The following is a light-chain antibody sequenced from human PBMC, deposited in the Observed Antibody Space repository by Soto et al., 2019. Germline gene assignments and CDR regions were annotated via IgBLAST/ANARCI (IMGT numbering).Light chain of an antibody. V-gene: IGKV1-5*03. CDR2: KAS. J-gene: IGKJ1*01. Sequence: DTQMTQSPSTLSASVGDRVTITCRASQSISNWLAWYQQRPGRAPKLLIYKASNLQSGVPSRFSVSGSGTEFTLTINSLQPDDFAIYYCQQYNTFLPTFGQGTKVEFK. CDR3: QQYNTFLPT. CDR1: QSISNW.